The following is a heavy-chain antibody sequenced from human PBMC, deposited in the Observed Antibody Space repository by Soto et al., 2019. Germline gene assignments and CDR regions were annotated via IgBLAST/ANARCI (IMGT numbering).Heavy chain of an antibody. CDR2: IYYSGST. V-gene: IGHV4-31*03. CDR1: GGSVNNANYF. Sequence: QVRLEESGPGLVKPSETLSLICSVSGGSVNNANYFWNWIRHHPENGLEWIGYIYYSGSTRYNPYFKTRATLSIDTSKNQFSLRLNSVTVADTAVYFCARDADYGGSRGGMDVWGQGTTVTVSS. J-gene: IGHJ6*02. D-gene: IGHD4-17*01. CDR3: ARDADYGGSRGGMDV.